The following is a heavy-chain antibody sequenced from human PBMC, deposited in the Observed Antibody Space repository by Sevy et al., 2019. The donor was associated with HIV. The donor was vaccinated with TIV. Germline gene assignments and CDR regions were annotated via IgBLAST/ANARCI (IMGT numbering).Heavy chain of an antibody. V-gene: IGHV3-7*01. CDR1: GFTVGTYW. D-gene: IGHD2-2*01. CDR3: ARDLIVPTGMFYYGMDV. CDR2: IKQDESEK. J-gene: IGHJ6*02. Sequence: GGSLRLSCAASGFTVGTYWMGWVRQAPGKGLQWVASIKQDESEKNYVDSVKGRFTISRDNAKNSLALQMNSLRAEDTAVYYCARDLIVPTGMFYYGMDVWGQGTTVTVSS.